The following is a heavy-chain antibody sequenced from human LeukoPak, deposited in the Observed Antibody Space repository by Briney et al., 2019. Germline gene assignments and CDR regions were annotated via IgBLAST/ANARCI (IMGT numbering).Heavy chain of an antibody. CDR1: GFTFSIYE. J-gene: IGHJ6*04. CDR3: ARAYGGYPCYYYYYGMDV. V-gene: IGHV3-48*03. D-gene: IGHD4-17*01. CDR2: ISSSGSTI. Sequence: GGSLRLSCAASGFTFSIYEMNWVRQAPGKGLEWVSYISSSGSTIYYADSVKGRFTISRDNAKNSLYLQMNSLRAEDTAVYYCARAYGGYPCYYYYYGMDVWGKGTTVTVSS.